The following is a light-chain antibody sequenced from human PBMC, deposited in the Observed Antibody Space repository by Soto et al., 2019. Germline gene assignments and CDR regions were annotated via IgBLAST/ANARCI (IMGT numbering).Light chain of an antibody. V-gene: IGKV1-5*01. CDR3: QQYETFSGT. Sequence: IQMTQSASTRSASVGDTVTVPSRASQSVSGWLAWYQQKPGEEPKLLIYDASALPRGVPSRFRGSGSGTKFTLTIASLQPDDFATYYCQQYETFSGTFGPGTKVDIK. J-gene: IGKJ1*01. CDR2: DAS. CDR1: QSVSGW.